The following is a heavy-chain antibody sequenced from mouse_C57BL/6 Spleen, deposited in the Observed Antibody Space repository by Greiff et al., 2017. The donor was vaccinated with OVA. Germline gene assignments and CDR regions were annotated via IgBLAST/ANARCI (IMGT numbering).Heavy chain of an antibody. V-gene: IGHV1-62-2*01. Sequence: VQLKESGAELVKPGASVKLSCKASGYTFTEYTIHWVKQRSGQGLEWIGWFYPGSGSIKYNEKFKDKATLTADKSSSTVYMELSRLTSEDSAGYFCARHEEAMGGNHYYFDYWGQGTTLTVSS. CDR2: FYPGSGSI. D-gene: IGHD1-1*02. J-gene: IGHJ2*01. CDR1: GYTFTEYT. CDR3: ARHEEAMGGNHYYFDY.